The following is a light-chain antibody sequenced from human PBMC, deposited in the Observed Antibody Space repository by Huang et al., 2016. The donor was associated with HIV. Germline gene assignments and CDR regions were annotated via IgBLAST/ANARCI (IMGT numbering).Light chain of an antibody. CDR3: HHYGNSPGT. J-gene: IGKJ2*01. V-gene: IGKV3-20*01. CDR1: QSVGISY. CDR2: GPA. Sequence: ETVLTQSPGTLSLSPGEGATLSCRASQSVGISYFAWYQQRPGQAPRLLIYGPASRAPGIPDRFSGSWSGTESTLTITRLEPEDFAVYYCHHYGNSPGTFGQGTKLEIK.